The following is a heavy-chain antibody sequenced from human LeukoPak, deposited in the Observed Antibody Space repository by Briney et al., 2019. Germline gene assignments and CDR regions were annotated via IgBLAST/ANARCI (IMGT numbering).Heavy chain of an antibody. Sequence: HPGGSLKLSCAASGFTFSGSAMHWVRQAPGKGLVWVSRIITDGSSTTYADSVRGRFTISRDNAKNTLYLQMNSLRAEDTAVYYCARENGGSYFYMDVWGKGTTVTVSS. J-gene: IGHJ6*03. CDR1: GFTFSGSA. V-gene: IGHV3-74*01. D-gene: IGHD1-1*01. CDR3: ARENGGSYFYMDV. CDR2: IITDGSST.